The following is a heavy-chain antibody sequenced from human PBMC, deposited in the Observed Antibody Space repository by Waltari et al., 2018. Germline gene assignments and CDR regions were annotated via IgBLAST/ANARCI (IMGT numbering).Heavy chain of an antibody. CDR2: IRASGART. CDR3: AKHLGRSSSSIDC. V-gene: IGHV3-23*01. J-gene: IGHJ4*02. D-gene: IGHD6-6*01. CDR1: GFTFSSHA. Sequence: EVQLLESGGGLVQPGGSLRLSCAASGFTFSSHALSWVRPAPGKGLEWVSAIRASGARTYYADSVKGRFTISRDNSKNTLYLQMNSLRAEDTAVYYCAKHLGRSSSSIDCWAQGTLVTVSS.